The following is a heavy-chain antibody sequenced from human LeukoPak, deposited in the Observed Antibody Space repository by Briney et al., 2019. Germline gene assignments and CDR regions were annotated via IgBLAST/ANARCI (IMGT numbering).Heavy chain of an antibody. V-gene: IGHV3-43*02. D-gene: IGHD3-22*01. CDR1: GFTFDDYD. CDR2: ISGDGGST. Sequence: GGPLRLSCAASGFTFDDYDMHWVRQAPGKGLEWVSLISGDGGSTYYADSVKGRFTISRDNSKNSLYLQMNSLRTEDTALYYCAKGSRDYYDSSGYYPGGYWGQGTLVTVSS. J-gene: IGHJ4*02. CDR3: AKGSRDYYDSSGYYPGGY.